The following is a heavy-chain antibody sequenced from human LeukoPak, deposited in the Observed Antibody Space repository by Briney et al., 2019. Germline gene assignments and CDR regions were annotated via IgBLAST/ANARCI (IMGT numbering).Heavy chain of an antibody. CDR2: ISHSGST. V-gene: IGHV4-34*01. Sequence: SETLSLTCAVYGGSFSGYYCHWIRQPPGKGLEWIGEISHSGSTKYYPPLKSRVIISVDTSKNQFSLKLSSATAADTAVYYCFLWDTVVSRDYWGQGTLVTVSS. CDR3: FLWDTVVSRDY. J-gene: IGHJ4*02. CDR1: GGSFSGYY. D-gene: IGHD4-23*01.